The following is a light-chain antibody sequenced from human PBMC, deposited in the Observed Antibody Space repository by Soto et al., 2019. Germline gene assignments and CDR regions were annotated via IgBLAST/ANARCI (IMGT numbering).Light chain of an antibody. CDR3: CSYVGNDNWV. V-gene: IGLV2-8*01. CDR2: EVN. CDR1: SGDVGRYKF. Sequence: QSVLTQPPSASGSPGQSVTISCTGTSGDVGRYKFVSWYQHHPGKAPKLLIHEVNQRPSGVPDRFSGSKSGNTASLTVSGLQAEDEADYYCCSYVGNDNWVFGGGTKLTVL. J-gene: IGLJ3*02.